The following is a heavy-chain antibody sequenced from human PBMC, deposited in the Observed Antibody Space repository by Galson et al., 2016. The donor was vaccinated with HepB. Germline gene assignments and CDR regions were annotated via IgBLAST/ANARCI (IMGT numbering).Heavy chain of an antibody. V-gene: IGHV1-3*01. CDR2: INAGDGDT. D-gene: IGHD3-3*01. J-gene: IGHJ4*02. Sequence: SVKVSCKASGYTLSSYTMHWVRQAPGHGLEWMGWINAGDGDTRYSQRFQGRIAIIRDTSANTAYIELTSLTPEETAVYYCAKEWAKDTGRKDYWGQGTPVTVS. CDR3: AKEWAKDTGRKDY. CDR1: GYTLSSYT.